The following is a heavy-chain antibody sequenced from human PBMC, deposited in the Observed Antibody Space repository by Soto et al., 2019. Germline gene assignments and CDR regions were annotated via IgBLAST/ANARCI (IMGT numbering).Heavy chain of an antibody. Sequence: QVQLQESGPGLVKPSETLSLTCTVSGGSISSHYWSWIRQPPGKGLEWIGYIYYSGSTNYNPSLKSRVTISLDTSEDRFALKLSSVTAAEAAVYYCARRYGVYFDYWGQGTLVTVSS. CDR1: GGSISSHY. V-gene: IGHV4-59*08. CDR3: ARRYGVYFDY. CDR2: IYYSGST. D-gene: IGHD4-17*01. J-gene: IGHJ4*02.